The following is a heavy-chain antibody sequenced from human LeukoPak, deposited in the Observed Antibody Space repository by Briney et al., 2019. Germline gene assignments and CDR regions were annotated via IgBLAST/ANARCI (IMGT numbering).Heavy chain of an antibody. V-gene: IGHV4-39*01. Sequence: PSETLSLTCTVSGGSISSSSYYWGWIRQPPGKGLEWIGSIYHSGSTYYNPSLKSRVTISVDTSKNQFSLKLSSVTAADTAVYYCARLGKRWLHRHGVDYWGQGTLVTVSS. J-gene: IGHJ4*02. CDR1: GGSISSSSYY. D-gene: IGHD5-24*01. CDR2: IYHSGST. CDR3: ARLGKRWLHRHGVDY.